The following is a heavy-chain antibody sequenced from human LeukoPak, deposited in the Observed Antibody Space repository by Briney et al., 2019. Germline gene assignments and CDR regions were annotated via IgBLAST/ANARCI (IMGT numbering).Heavy chain of an antibody. J-gene: IGHJ3*02. V-gene: IGHV3-53*01. CDR2: IYSGGST. Sequence: GGSLRLSCVASGFTVSSNYMSWVRQAPGKGLEWVSVIYSGGSTYYEYSVKGKYTITRDNSKNTLYLQMKSLRTEDTAVYCCARGEWELGTGAFDIWGQGTMVTVSS. CDR3: ARGEWELGTGAFDI. CDR1: GFTVSSNY. D-gene: IGHD1-26*01.